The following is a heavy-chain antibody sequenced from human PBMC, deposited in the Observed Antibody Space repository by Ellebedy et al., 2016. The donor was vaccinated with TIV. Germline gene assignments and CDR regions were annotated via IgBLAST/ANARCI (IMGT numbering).Heavy chain of an antibody. D-gene: IGHD1-1*01. CDR1: GFTFSDYV. V-gene: IGHV3-23*01. J-gene: IGHJ4*01. CDR2: VAERDGRT. Sequence: PGGSLRLSCAASGFTFSDYVMPWVRQVPGKGLAWVSAVAERDGRTFYADSVKGRFSISRDNFQNTLFLHMHSLAAGDTAIYYCTKRADNWGFFDFWGHGTLVTVSS. CDR3: TKRADNWGFFDF.